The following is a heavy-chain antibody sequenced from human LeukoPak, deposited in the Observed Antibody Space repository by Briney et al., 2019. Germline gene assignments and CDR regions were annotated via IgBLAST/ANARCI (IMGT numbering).Heavy chain of an antibody. CDR1: GGTFSGYA. CDR2: IIPIFGTA. V-gene: IGHV1-69*05. J-gene: IGHJ4*02. CDR3: ARVRYYGSGSYNDY. Sequence: GASVKVSCKASGGTFSGYAISWVRQAPGQGLEWMGGIIPIFGTANYAQKFQGRVTITTDESTSTAYMELSSLRSEDTAVYYCARVRYYGSGSYNDYWGQGTLVTVSS. D-gene: IGHD3-10*01.